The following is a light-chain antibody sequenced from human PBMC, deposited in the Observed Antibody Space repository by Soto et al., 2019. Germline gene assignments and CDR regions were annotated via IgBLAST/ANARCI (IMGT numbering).Light chain of an antibody. V-gene: IGLV2-14*03. CDR3: ALFMGNGISV. CDR2: EVT. J-gene: IGLJ1*01. CDR1: RLDVGGYNY. Sequence: QSVLTQPASLSGSPGQSTTTSCTGTRLDVGGYNYVSWYQQHPGKAPKLIIYEVTNRPSGVPDRFSGSILGSKAALTITGAQADDESDYYCALFMGNGISVFGNGTKISVL.